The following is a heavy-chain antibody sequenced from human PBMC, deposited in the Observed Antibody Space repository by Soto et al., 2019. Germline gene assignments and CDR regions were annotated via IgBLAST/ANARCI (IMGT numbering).Heavy chain of an antibody. V-gene: IGHV3-30*18. CDR1: GFTFSSYG. J-gene: IGHJ4*02. CDR3: AKDRYSSGWPDGSRTILDY. D-gene: IGHD6-19*01. Sequence: PGGSLRLSCAASGFTFSSYGMHWVRQAPGKGLEWVAVISYDGSNKYYADSVKGRFTISRDNSKNTLYLQMNSLRAEDTAVYYCAKDRYSSGWPDGSRTILDYWGQGTLVTVSS. CDR2: ISYDGSNK.